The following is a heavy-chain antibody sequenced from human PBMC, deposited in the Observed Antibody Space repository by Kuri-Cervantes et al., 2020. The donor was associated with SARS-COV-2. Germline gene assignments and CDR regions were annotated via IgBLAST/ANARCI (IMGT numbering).Heavy chain of an antibody. CDR2: ISSSSSYI. CDR1: GFTFSSYA. CDR3: ARAPITMVRGVIPNWFDP. J-gene: IGHJ5*02. D-gene: IGHD3-10*01. V-gene: IGHV3-21*01. Sequence: GGSLRLSCAASGFTFSSYAMSWVRQAPGKGLEWVSSISSSSSYIYYADSVKGRFTISRDNAKNSLYLQMNSLRAEDTAVYYCARAPITMVRGVIPNWFDPWGQGTLVTVSS.